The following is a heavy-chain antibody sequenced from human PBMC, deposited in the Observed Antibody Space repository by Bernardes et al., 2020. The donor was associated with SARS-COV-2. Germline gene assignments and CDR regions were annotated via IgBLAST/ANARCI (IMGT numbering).Heavy chain of an antibody. J-gene: IGHJ6*03. CDR2: ISGSGGST. Sequence: GGSLRLSCAASGFTFSSYAMSWVRQAPGKGLEWVSAISGSGGSTYYADSVKGRFTISRDNSKNTLYLQMNSLRAEDTAVYYCAKDFGYYYYYYMDVWGKGTTVTVSS. V-gene: IGHV3-23*01. D-gene: IGHD3-10*01. CDR3: AKDFGYYYYYYMDV. CDR1: GFTFSSYA.